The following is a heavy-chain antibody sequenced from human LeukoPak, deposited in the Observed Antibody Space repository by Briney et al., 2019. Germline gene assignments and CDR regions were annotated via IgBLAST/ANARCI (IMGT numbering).Heavy chain of an antibody. CDR2: IKEDESDE. CDR1: GFTFSSYW. Sequence: GGSLRLSCEGSGFTFSSYWMSWVRQAPGKGLEWVAHIKEDESDEYYVDSVRGRFTASRDNAKNSVNLQMNSLRAEDTAVYYCARDGNGYNNYDAFDIWGQGTMVTVSS. J-gene: IGHJ3*02. D-gene: IGHD5-24*01. CDR3: ARDGNGYNNYDAFDI. V-gene: IGHV3-7*01.